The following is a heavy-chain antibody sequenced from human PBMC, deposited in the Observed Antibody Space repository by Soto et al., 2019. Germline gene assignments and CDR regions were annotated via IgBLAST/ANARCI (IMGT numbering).Heavy chain of an antibody. CDR3: ARELNTESSAYYSFAY. J-gene: IGHJ4*02. CDR1: GYSFSAYG. D-gene: IGHD3-22*01. Sequence: QVQLVQSGPEVKMPGASVKVSCKTSGYSFSAYGLAWLRQAPGQRPEWMGWVSTNNANTNYAQKFQGRVTMTTDTSKTTTYMELRSLRSDDTAVYYCARELNTESSAYYSFAYWGQGTLVTVSS. V-gene: IGHV1-18*01. CDR2: VSTNNANT.